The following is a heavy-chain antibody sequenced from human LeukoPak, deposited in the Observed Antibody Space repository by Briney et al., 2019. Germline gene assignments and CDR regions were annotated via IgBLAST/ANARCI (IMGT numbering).Heavy chain of an antibody. Sequence: GGSLRLSCAASGFTFSSYWMSWVRQAPGKGLEWVANINETGSEKTFVDSVKGRFTISRDNATNSLYLQMNSLRAEDTAVYYCARVADDYFDYWGQGNLVTVSS. CDR2: INETGSEK. D-gene: IGHD6-19*01. CDR1: GFTFSSYW. J-gene: IGHJ4*02. V-gene: IGHV3-7*01. CDR3: ARVADDYFDY.